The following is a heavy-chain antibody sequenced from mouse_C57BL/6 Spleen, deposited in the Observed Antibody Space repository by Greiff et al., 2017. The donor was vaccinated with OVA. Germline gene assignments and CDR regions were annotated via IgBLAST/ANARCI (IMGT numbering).Heavy chain of an antibody. Sequence: EVKLVESGGGLVKPGGSLKLSCAASGFTFSSYAMSWVRQTPEQRLEWVATISDGGSYTYYPDNVKGRFTISRDNAKNNLYLQMSHLKSEDTAMYYCARVADGYYWFAYWGQGTLVTVSA. V-gene: IGHV5-4*03. CDR2: ISDGGSYT. D-gene: IGHD2-3*01. CDR1: GFTFSSYA. CDR3: ARVADGYYWFAY. J-gene: IGHJ3*01.